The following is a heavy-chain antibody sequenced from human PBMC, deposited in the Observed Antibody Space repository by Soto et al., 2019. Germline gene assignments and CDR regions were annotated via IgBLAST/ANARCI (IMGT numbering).Heavy chain of an antibody. Sequence: PSETLSLTCAVYGGSFSGYYWSWIRQPPGKGLEWIGEINHSGSTNYNPSLKSRVTMSVDASKNQFSLKLSSVTAADTAVYYCARAWQYSSGFFDYWGQGTLVTVSS. V-gene: IGHV4-34*10. J-gene: IGHJ4*02. D-gene: IGHD6-19*01. CDR1: GGSFSGYY. CDR3: ARAWQYSSGFFDY. CDR2: INHSGST.